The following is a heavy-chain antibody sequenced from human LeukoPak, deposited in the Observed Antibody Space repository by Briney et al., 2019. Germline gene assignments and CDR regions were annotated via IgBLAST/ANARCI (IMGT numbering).Heavy chain of an antibody. CDR2: IIPIFGTA. V-gene: IGHV1-69*13. J-gene: IGHJ5*02. Sequence: ASVKVSCKASGGTFSSYAISWVRQAPGQGLEWMGGIIPIFGTANYARKFQGRVTITADESTSTAYMELSSLRSEDTAVYYCARAGYNQYNWFDPWGQGTLVTVSS. CDR3: ARAGYNQYNWFDP. CDR1: GGTFSSYA. D-gene: IGHD5-24*01.